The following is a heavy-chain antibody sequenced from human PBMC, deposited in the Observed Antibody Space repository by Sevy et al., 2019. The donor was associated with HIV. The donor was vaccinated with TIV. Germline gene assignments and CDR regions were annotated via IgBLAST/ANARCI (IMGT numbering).Heavy chain of an antibody. J-gene: IGHJ3*02. Sequence: GGSLRLSCAASGFTFSSYAMHWVRQAPDKGLEWVAVISYDGSNKYYADSVKGRFTISRDNSKNTLYLQMNSLRAEDTAVYYCAGSSGGYGHDAFDIWGQGTMVTVSS. V-gene: IGHV3-30-3*01. CDR2: ISYDGSNK. CDR1: GFTFSSYA. D-gene: IGHD6-19*01. CDR3: AGSSGGYGHDAFDI.